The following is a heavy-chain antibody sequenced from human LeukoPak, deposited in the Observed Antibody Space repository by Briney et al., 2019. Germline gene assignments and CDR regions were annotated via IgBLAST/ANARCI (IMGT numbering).Heavy chain of an antibody. CDR3: ARDDYGLDY. CDR1: GGSISNYY. CDR2: IYYSGST. Sequence: SETLSLTCTVSGGSISNYYWSWIRQPPGKGLEWIGYIYYSGSTNYNPSLKSRVTISVDTSKNQFSLKLSSVTAADTAVYYCARDDYGLDYWGQGTLVTVSS. V-gene: IGHV4-59*01. D-gene: IGHD4-17*01. J-gene: IGHJ4*02.